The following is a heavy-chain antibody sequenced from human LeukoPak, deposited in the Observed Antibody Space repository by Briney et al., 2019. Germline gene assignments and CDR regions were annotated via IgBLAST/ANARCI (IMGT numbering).Heavy chain of an antibody. CDR2: ISYDGSNK. V-gene: IGHV3-30*04. CDR3: ARDKDDYYDSSGYPDY. J-gene: IGHJ4*02. Sequence: GRSLRLSCAASGFTFSSYAMHWVRQAPGKGLEWVAVISYDGSNKYYADSVKGRFTISRDNSKNTLYLQMNSLRAEDTAVYYCARDKDDYYDSSGYPDYWGQGTLVTVSS. CDR1: GFTFSSYA. D-gene: IGHD3-22*01.